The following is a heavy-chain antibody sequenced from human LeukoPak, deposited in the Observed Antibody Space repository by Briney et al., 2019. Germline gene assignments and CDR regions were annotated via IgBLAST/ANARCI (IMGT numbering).Heavy chain of an antibody. CDR2: INPNSGGT. CDR3: ARDDDSSDRGLDY. J-gene: IGHJ4*02. V-gene: IGHV1-2*06. CDR1: GYTFTGYY. D-gene: IGHD3-22*01. Sequence: ASVKVSCKASGYTFTGYYMHWVRQAPGQGLEWMGRINPNSGGTNYAQKFQGRVTMPRDTSISTAYMELSRLRSDDTAVYYCARDDDSSDRGLDYWGQGTLVTVSS.